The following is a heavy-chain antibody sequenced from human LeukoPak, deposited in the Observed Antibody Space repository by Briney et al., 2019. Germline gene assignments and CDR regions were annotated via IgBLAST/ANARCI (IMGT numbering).Heavy chain of an antibody. CDR2: IYYSGST. D-gene: IGHD3-22*01. CDR3: ARGIYYDSSGYYPYYYYYYGMDV. Sequence: SETLSLTCTVSGGSISSYYWSWIRHPPGKGLEWIGYIYYSGSTNYNPSLKSRVTISVDTSKNQFSLKLSSVTAADTAVYYCARGIYYDSSGYYPYYYYYYGMDVWGQGTTVTVSS. J-gene: IGHJ6*02. CDR1: GGSISSYY. V-gene: IGHV4-59*01.